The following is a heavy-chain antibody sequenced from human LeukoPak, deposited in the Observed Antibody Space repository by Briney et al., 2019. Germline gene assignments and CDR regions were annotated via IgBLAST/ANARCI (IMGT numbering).Heavy chain of an antibody. J-gene: IGHJ4*02. CDR2: INHSGST. V-gene: IGHV4-34*01. D-gene: IGHD3-3*01. Sequence: SETLSLTCAVYGGSFSGYYWSWIRQPPGKGLEWIGEINHSGSTNYNPSLKSRVTISVDTSKNQFSLKLSSVTAADTAVYYCARGGFWSGYRIRMLAYWGQGTLVTVSS. CDR3: ARGGFWSGYRIRMLAY. CDR1: GGSFSGYY.